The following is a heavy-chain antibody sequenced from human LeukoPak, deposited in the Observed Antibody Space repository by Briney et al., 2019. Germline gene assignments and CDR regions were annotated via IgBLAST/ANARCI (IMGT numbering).Heavy chain of an antibody. D-gene: IGHD3-3*01. CDR2: IIPIFGTA. CDR3: ARESVITIFGVVIFRPLFDY. CDR1: GGTFSSYA. J-gene: IGHJ4*02. V-gene: IGHV1-69*05. Sequence: SVKVSCKASGGTFSSYAISWVRQAPGQGLEWMGGIIPIFGTANYAQKFQGRVTITTDESTSTAYMELSSLRPEDTAVYYCARESVITIFGVVIFRPLFDYWGQGTLVTVSS.